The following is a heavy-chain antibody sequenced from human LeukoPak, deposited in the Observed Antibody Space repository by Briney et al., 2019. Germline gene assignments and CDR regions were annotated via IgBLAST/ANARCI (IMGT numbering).Heavy chain of an antibody. V-gene: IGHV3-7*01. Sequence: PGGSLRLSCAASGFTFSSHWMSWVRQAPGKGLEWVATIKEDGSEKYYVDSVKGRFTISRDNPKNSLYLQMNSLRAEDTALYFCARGSSPDDALTGYYDGYFDYWGQGTLVTVSS. J-gene: IGHJ4*02. D-gene: IGHD3-9*01. CDR3: ARGSSPDDALTGYYDGYFDY. CDR2: IKEDGSEK. CDR1: GFTFSSHW.